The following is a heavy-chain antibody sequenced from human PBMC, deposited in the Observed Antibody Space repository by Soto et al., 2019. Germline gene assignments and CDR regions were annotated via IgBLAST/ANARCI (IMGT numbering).Heavy chain of an antibody. CDR2: MNPNSGNT. D-gene: IGHD3-3*01. CDR1: GYTFTSYD. CDR3: ARGDYDFWSGHLVYYYYYMDV. J-gene: IGHJ6*03. V-gene: IGHV1-8*01. Sequence: ASVKVSCKASGYTFTSYDINWVRQATGQGLEWMGWMNPNSGNTGYAQKFQGRVTMTRNTSISTAYMELSSLRSEDTAVYYCARGDYDFWSGHLVYYYYYMDVWGKGTTVTVSS.